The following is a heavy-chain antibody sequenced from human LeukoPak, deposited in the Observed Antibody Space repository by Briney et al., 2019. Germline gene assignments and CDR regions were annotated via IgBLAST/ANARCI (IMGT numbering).Heavy chain of an antibody. CDR3: ASHMGSLGELSGLDY. CDR1: GFTFDDYG. D-gene: IGHD3-10*01. CDR2: INWNGGST. Sequence: PGGSLRLSRAASGFTFDDYGMSWVRQAPGKGLEWVSGINWNGGSTGYADSVKGRFTISRDNAKNSLYLQMNSLRAEDTALYYCASHMGSLGELSGLDYWGQGTLVTVSS. J-gene: IGHJ4*02. V-gene: IGHV3-20*04.